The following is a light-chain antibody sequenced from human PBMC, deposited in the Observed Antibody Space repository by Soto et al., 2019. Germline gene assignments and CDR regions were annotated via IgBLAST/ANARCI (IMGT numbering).Light chain of an antibody. CDR2: DTN. V-gene: IGLV1-51*01. Sequence: QSVLTQPPSVSAAPGQRVTISCSGTTPNIGSNSVSWYLQVPGTVPKLLIYDTNKRPPGIPDRISGSKSGSSATLDITGLQTGDEADYYCATWDSSLKIGVFGGGTKLTVL. J-gene: IGLJ3*02. CDR1: TPNIGSNS. CDR3: ATWDSSLKIGV.